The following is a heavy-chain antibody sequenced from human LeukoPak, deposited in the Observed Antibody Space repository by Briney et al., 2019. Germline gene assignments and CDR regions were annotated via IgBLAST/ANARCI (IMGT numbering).Heavy chain of an antibody. CDR2: INAGNGNT. J-gene: IGHJ4*02. V-gene: IGHV1-3*01. D-gene: IGHD5-18*01. CDR1: GYTFTSYA. Sequence: ASVKVSCKASGYTFTSYAMHWVRQAPGQRLEWMGWINAGNGNTKYSQKFQGRVTITRDTSASTAYMELSSLRSEDTAVYYRAKTSQLWFGYYFDYWGQGTLVTVSS. CDR3: AKTSQLWFGYYFDY.